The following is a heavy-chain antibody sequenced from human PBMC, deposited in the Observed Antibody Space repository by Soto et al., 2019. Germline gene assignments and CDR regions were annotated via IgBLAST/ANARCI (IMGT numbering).Heavy chain of an antibody. V-gene: IGHV3-23*01. CDR2: ISGSGGST. CDR3: AKDSELRYFDWSKDYYYGMDV. D-gene: IGHD3-9*01. Sequence: GGSLRLSCAASGFTFSSYAMSWVRQAPGKGLEWVSAISGSGGSTYYADSVKGRFTISRDNSKNTLYLQMNSLRAEDTAVYYCAKDSELRYFDWSKDYYYGMDVWGQGTTVTVSS. J-gene: IGHJ6*02. CDR1: GFTFSSYA.